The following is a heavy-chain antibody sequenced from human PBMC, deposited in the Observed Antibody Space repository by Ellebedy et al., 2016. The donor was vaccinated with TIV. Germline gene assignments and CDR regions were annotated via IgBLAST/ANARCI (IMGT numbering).Heavy chain of an antibody. V-gene: IGHV3-30*18. CDR3: AKGVYSYGLYYFDY. CDR1: GFTFSSYG. D-gene: IGHD5-18*01. J-gene: IGHJ4*02. Sequence: PGGSLRLSCAASGFTFSSYGMHWVRQAPGKGLEWVAVISYDGSNKYYADSVKGRFTISRDNSTNTLYLQMNSLRAEDTAVYYCAKGVYSYGLYYFDYWGQGTLVTVSS. CDR2: ISYDGSNK.